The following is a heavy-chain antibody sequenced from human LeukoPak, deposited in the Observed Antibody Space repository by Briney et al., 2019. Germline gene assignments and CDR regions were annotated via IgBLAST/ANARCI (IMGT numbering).Heavy chain of an antibody. Sequence: SQTLSLTCAISGDSVSSNSAAWNWIRLSPSRGLEWLGRTYYRSKWYNDYALSVKSRITINPVTSKNLFSLQLNSVTPEDTAVYFCARGWQQRLDHWGQGALVTVSS. CDR1: GDSVSSNSAA. D-gene: IGHD4-23*01. J-gene: IGHJ4*02. CDR2: TYYRSKWYN. V-gene: IGHV6-1*01. CDR3: ARGWQQRLDH.